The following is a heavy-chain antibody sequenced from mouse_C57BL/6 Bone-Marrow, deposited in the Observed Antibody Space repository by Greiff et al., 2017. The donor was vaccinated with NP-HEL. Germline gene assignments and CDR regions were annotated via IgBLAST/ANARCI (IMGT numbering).Heavy chain of an antibody. D-gene: IGHD2-10*02. CDR3: ARSRVWSWYFDV. J-gene: IGHJ1*03. Sequence: VQLQQSGAELVRPGASVKLSCKASGYTFTDYYINWVKQRPGQGLEWIARIYPGSGNTYYNEKFKGKATLTAEKSSSTAYMQLSSLTSEDSAVYFCARSRVWSWYFDVWGTGTTVTVSS. CDR2: IYPGSGNT. V-gene: IGHV1-76*01. CDR1: GYTFTDYY.